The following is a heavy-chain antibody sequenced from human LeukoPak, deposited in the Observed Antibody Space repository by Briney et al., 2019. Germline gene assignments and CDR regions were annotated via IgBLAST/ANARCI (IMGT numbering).Heavy chain of an antibody. CDR2: IKKTGSGT. V-gene: IGHV3-7*01. D-gene: IGHD2-15*01. J-gene: IGHJ4*02. CDR3: AREDGYCSGGNCYSYFDS. CDR1: GFTFSHFW. Sequence: GGSLRLSCAASGFTFSHFWMSWVRQAPGKGLEWVAYIKKTGSGTYYVDSVKGRFTITRDNTRNSLFLQMYSLRAEDTAVYFCAREDGYCSGGNCYSYFDSWGQGTLVTVSS.